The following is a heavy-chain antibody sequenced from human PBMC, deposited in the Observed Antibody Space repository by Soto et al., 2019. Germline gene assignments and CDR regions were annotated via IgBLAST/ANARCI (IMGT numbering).Heavy chain of an antibody. Sequence: QVQLVQSGAEVKRLGTSVKVSCKASGDMFRNSAFTWVRQAPGQGLAWMGVIIPLFRKTDVAQKFQGRVNFTADESTSSLYMEVSSLTSEDTAVYYCARARLSNGDPNIYFFYGLDVWGQGTTITVSS. CDR3: ARARLSNGDPNIYFFYGLDV. J-gene: IGHJ6*02. D-gene: IGHD3-10*01. CDR1: GDMFRNSA. V-gene: IGHV1-69*01. CDR2: IIPLFRKT.